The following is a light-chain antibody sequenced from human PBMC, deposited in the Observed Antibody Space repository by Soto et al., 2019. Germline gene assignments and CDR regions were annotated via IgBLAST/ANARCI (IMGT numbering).Light chain of an antibody. CDR3: MQGTHWPWT. CDR1: QSLVYSDGNTY. V-gene: IGKV2-30*01. Sequence: VGKTQSPLSLPGTLGQPASISCRCSQSLVYSDGNTYLNWSQQRPGQSPRRLIYKVSNRDSGVPDRFSGSGSGTDFTLKISRVEAEDVGVYYCMQGTHWPWTFAQGTKVDVK. CDR2: KVS. J-gene: IGKJ1*01.